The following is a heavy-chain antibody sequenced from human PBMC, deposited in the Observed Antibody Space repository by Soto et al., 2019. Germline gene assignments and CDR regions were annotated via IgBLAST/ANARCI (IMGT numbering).Heavy chain of an antibody. CDR2: IKNKADGETA. V-gene: IGHV3-15*07. CDR3: TTTSGWLFDF. Sequence: EVQLVESGGGLVKPGGSLRLSCVVSGFTFSNAWMAWVRQAPGKGLDWVGRIKNKADGETADYAAVVKGRFSISRDDSKNTLYLQINSLPTEDTAVYFCTTTSGWLFDFWGQGTLVTVSS. CDR1: GFTFSNAW. D-gene: IGHD6-19*01. J-gene: IGHJ4*02.